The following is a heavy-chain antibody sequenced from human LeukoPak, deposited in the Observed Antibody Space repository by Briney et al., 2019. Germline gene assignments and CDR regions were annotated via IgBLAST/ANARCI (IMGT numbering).Heavy chain of an antibody. CDR1: GYTFTGYY. J-gene: IGHJ3*02. V-gene: IGHV1-2*02. CDR2: INPNSGGT. Sequence: ASVKVSCKASGYTFTGYYMHWVRQAPGQGLEWMGWINPNSGGTNYAQKFQGRVTMTRDTSISTAYMELSRLRSDDTAVYYCARIGIVVVPAYDAFDIWGQGTMVTVSS. CDR3: ARIGIVVVPAYDAFDI. D-gene: IGHD2-2*01.